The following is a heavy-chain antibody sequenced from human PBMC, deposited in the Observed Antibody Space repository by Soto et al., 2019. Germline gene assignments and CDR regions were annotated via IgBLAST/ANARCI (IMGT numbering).Heavy chain of an antibody. V-gene: IGHV3-30*18. CDR1: GVTFSNSD. CDR2: ISADGNSE. D-gene: IGHD4-17*01. Sequence: GGSLRLSCVVSGVTFSNSDMQWVRQAPGKGREWVAMISADGNSEDYAASVKGRLTVSRENSKNTLYLQMDSLRVEDTAIYYCAKDFDYGGNAWGHWGQGALVTVSS. J-gene: IGHJ4*02. CDR3: AKDFDYGGNAWGH.